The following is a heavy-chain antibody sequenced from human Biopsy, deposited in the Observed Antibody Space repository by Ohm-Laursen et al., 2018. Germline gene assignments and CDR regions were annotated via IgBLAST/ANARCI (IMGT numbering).Heavy chain of an antibody. J-gene: IGHJ2*01. CDR2: IYSSGGS. D-gene: IGHD6-19*01. Sequence: TLSLTCGVSGASTTDYFWSWIRQPPGATLEWIGRIYSSGGSSYNPPLKSRISMSMDTSNNQFSLTLTSVTAADTAVYYCARAPGKAVAGRFLDLWGRGTLVTVSS. CDR1: GASTTDYF. CDR3: ARAPGKAVAGRFLDL. V-gene: IGHV4-4*07.